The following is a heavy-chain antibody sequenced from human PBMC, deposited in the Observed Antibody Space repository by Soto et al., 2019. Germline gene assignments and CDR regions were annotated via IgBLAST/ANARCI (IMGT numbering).Heavy chain of an antibody. D-gene: IGHD6-6*01. V-gene: IGHV3-11*06. J-gene: IGHJ4*02. CDR1: GFTFSDYY. Sequence: GGSLRLSCAASGFTFSDYYMSWIRQAPGKGLEWISYISSSSSYTNYADSVKGRFTISRDNAKNSLYLQMNSLRAEDTAVYYCAKYEYSSSSNDYWGQGTLVTVSS. CDR2: ISSSSSYT. CDR3: AKYEYSSSSNDY.